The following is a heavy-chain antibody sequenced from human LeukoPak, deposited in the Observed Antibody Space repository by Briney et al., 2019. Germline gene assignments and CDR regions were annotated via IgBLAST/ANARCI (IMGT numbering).Heavy chain of an antibody. V-gene: IGHV3-7*01. CDR1: GFTFSTYW. D-gene: IGHD2-2*02. CDR3: ARDTRYCVGTSCYRGAFDI. J-gene: IGHJ3*02. Sequence: GGSLRLSCAASGFTFSTYWMSWVRQAPGKGLEWVANINQDGSEKYYVDSVKGRFTISRDNAKKSLYLQMNSLGAEDTAVYYCARDTRYCVGTSCYRGAFDIWGQGTMVSVSS. CDR2: INQDGSEK.